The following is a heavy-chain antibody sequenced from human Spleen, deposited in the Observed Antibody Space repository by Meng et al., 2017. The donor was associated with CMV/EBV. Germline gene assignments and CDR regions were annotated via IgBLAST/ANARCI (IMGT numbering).Heavy chain of an antibody. D-gene: IGHD2-21*02. CDR3: VKGGGEKVTFDAMDV. J-gene: IGHJ6*02. CDR1: GFTFDDFA. Sequence: SLKISCAASGFTFDDFAMHWVRQRPGEGLEWVSGISGNSGFIGYADSVKGRFTISRDNARKSLSLEINPLRVEDTALYYCVKGGGEKVTFDAMDVWGQGTTVTVSS. V-gene: IGHV3-9*01. CDR2: ISGNSGFI.